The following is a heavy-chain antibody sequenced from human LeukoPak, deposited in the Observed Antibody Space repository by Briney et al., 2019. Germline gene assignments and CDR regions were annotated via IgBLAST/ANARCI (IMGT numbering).Heavy chain of an antibody. CDR2: INHSGST. CDR1: GGSFSGYY. V-gene: IGHV4-34*01. J-gene: IGHJ4*02. Sequence: SETLSLTCAVYGGSFSGYYWSWIRQPPGKGLEWIGEINHSGSTNYNPSLKSRVTISVDTSKNQFSLKLSSVTAADTAVYYCAKEPYKGYYDSSGYYLDYWGQGTLVTVSS. D-gene: IGHD3-22*01. CDR3: AKEPYKGYYDSSGYYLDY.